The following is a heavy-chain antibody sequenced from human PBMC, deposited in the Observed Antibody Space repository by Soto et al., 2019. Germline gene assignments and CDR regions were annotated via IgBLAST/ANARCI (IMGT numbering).Heavy chain of an antibody. D-gene: IGHD3-3*01. V-gene: IGHV1-58*01. CDR3: AAAVYYDFWSGYPKGFDY. J-gene: IGHJ4*02. CDR2: IVVGSGNT. CDR1: GFTFTSSA. Sequence: RASVKVSCKASGFTFTSSAVQWVRQARGQRLEWIGWIVVGSGNTNYAQKFQERVTITRDMSTSTAYMELSSLRSEDTAVYYCAAAVYYDFWSGYPKGFDYWGQGTLVTVSS.